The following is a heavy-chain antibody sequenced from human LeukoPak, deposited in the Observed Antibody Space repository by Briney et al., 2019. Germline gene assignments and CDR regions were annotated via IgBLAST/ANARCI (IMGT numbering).Heavy chain of an antibody. V-gene: IGHV4-59*01. J-gene: IGHJ6*03. Sequence: TSETLSLTCTVSGGSISSYYWSWIRQPPGKGLEWIGYIYNSGTIYYSGSTNYNPSLKSRVTISVDTSKNQFSLKLSSVTAADTAVYYCARSGSGPPNLDYYMDVWGKGTTVTVSS. CDR1: GGSISSYY. CDR3: ARSGSGPPNLDYYMDV. CDR2: IYNSGTIYYSGST. D-gene: IGHD4/OR15-4a*01.